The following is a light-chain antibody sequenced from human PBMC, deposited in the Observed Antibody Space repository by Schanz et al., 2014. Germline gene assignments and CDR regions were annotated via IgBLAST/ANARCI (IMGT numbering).Light chain of an antibody. Sequence: QSALTQPPSASGSPGQSVTISCTGTSSDVGSYNRVSWYQQHPGKAPKLMIYEVSNRPSGVPDRLSASKSGTSASLAISGLRSEDEADYYCAAWDDTLNNWLFGGGTKLTVL. V-gene: IGLV2-8*01. CDR1: SSDVGSYNR. CDR3: AAWDDTLNNWL. CDR2: EVS. J-gene: IGLJ3*02.